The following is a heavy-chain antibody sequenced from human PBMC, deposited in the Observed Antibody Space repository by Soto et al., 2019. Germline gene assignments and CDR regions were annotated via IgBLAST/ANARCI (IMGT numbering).Heavy chain of an antibody. CDR2: IKSKTDGGTT. CDR3: TTGTRYCSGGSCPPPRDI. D-gene: IGHD2-15*01. CDR1: GFTFSNAW. J-gene: IGHJ3*02. Sequence: GGSLRLSCAASGFTFSNAWMNWVRQAPGKGLEWVGRIKSKTDGGTTDYAAPVKGRFTISRDDSKNTLYLQMNSLKTEDTAVYYCTTGTRYCSGGSCPPPRDIWGQGTMVTVSS. V-gene: IGHV3-15*07.